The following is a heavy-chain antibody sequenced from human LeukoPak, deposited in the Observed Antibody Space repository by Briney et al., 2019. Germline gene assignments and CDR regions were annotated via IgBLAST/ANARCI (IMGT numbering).Heavy chain of an antibody. Sequence: GESLKISCKGSGYSFTNYWIGWVRQMPGKGLEWMGIIYVDDSDTRYSPSFQGQVTISADKSINTAYLQWSSLKASDTAMYYCARQTMVRGVKEYWGQGTLVTVSS. D-gene: IGHD3-10*01. CDR3: ARQTMVRGVKEY. V-gene: IGHV5-51*01. CDR2: IYVDDSDT. CDR1: GYSFTNYW. J-gene: IGHJ4*02.